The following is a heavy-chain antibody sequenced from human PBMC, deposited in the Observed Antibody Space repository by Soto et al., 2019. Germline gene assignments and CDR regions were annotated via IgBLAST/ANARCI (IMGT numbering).Heavy chain of an antibody. D-gene: IGHD3-22*01. CDR2: IDPSDSQT. J-gene: IGHJ4*02. Sequence: PGESLKISCKGSVYSFAGYWITWVRQKRGKGLEWMGRIDPSDSQTYYSPSFRGHVTISVTKSITTVFLQWSSLRASDTAMYYCARQIYDSDTGPNFQYYFDSWGQGTPVTVS. CDR3: ARQIYDSDTGPNFQYYFDS. V-gene: IGHV5-10-1*01. CDR1: VYSFAGYW.